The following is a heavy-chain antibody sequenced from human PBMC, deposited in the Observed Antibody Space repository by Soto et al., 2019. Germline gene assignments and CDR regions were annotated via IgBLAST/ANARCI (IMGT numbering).Heavy chain of an antibody. CDR3: ARVPYDTTGYYAF. J-gene: IGHJ4*02. CDR1: GYTFTSYY. CDR2: IDPTHGST. V-gene: IGHV1-46*01. D-gene: IGHD3-22*01. Sequence: GASVKVSCKASGYTFTSYYMHWARQAPGQGLEWMGVIDPTHGSTTYAQKFQGRVTMTSDTSTNTVYMELSSLKSEDTAVYYCARVPYDTTGYYAFWGQGTLVTVSS.